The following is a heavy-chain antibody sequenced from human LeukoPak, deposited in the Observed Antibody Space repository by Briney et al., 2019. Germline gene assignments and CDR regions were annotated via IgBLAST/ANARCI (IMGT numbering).Heavy chain of an antibody. CDR1: GFSFSAYI. Sequence: GSLRLSCAASGFSFSAYIMNWVRQAPGKGLESVSSISSNSNYIYYADSVRGRFTISRDNAKNSLFLQMNSLRAEDTAVYYCARWLVGALKPGAFDVWGQGTVVTVSS. J-gene: IGHJ3*01. D-gene: IGHD1-26*01. CDR2: ISSNSNYI. CDR3: ARWLVGALKPGAFDV. V-gene: IGHV3-21*01.